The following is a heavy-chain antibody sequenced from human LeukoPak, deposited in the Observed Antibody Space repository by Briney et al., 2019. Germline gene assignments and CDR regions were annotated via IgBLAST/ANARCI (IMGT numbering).Heavy chain of an antibody. J-gene: IGHJ4*02. CDR2: FDPEDGET. D-gene: IGHD3-22*01. V-gene: IGHV1-24*01. CDR1: GYTLTELS. CDR3: AILGEDSSGYYPDY. Sequence: EASVKVSCKVSGYTLTELSMHWVRQAPGKVLEWMGGFDPEDGETIYAQKFQGRVTMTEDTSTDTAYMELSSLRSEDTAVYYCAILGEDSSGYYPDYWGQGTLVTVSS.